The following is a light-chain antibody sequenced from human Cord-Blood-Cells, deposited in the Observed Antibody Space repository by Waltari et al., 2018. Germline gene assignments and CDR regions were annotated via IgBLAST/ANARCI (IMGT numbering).Light chain of an antibody. J-gene: IGLJ2*01. CDR2: DDS. V-gene: IGLV3-21*03. CDR1: NTGSKS. CDR3: QVWDSSSDHVV. Sequence: SYVLTQPPSVSVAPGKTARITCGGNNTGSKSVHGYQRKPGQAPVLVVYDDSDRPSGIPERFSGSNAGNTATLTISRVEAGDEADYYCQVWDSSSDHVVFGGGTKLTVL.